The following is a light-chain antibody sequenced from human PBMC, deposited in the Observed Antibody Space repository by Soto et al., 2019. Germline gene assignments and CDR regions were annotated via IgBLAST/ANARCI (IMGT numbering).Light chain of an antibody. CDR3: MQGTHWPWT. CDR1: QSLIHSDGNTY. V-gene: IGKV2-30*02. Sequence: DAVMTQSPLSLPVTLGQPASISCRSSQSLIHSDGNTYLSWFQQRPGQSPRRLIYEVSDRDSGVPDRFSGSGSGTDFTLKISRVEAEDVGVYYCMQGTHWPWTFGQGTEVEIK. CDR2: EVS. J-gene: IGKJ1*01.